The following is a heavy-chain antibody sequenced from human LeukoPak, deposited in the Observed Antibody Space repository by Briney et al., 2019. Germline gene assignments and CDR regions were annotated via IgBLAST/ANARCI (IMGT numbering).Heavy chain of an antibody. D-gene: IGHD4-17*01. Sequence: GGPLRLSFAASGFTFSSYAMSWVRQAPGKGLEWVSAISGSGGSTYYADSVKGRFTISRDNSKNTLYLQMNSLRAEDTAVYYCAKVDNQDGDPYDYWGQGTLVTVSS. CDR3: AKVDNQDGDPYDY. J-gene: IGHJ4*02. CDR2: ISGSGGST. CDR1: GFTFSSYA. V-gene: IGHV3-23*01.